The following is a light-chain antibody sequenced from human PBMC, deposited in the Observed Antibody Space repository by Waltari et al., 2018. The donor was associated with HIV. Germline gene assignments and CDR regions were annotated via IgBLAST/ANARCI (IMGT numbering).Light chain of an antibody. CDR1: GSNIGGSP. Sequence: QSVLTQPPSASGTPGQRVTISCSGSGSNIGGSPVNWYQQLPGTAPKLLIYSNSQRPSRVPDRFSGSKSGTSASLAISGLQSDDETTYYCATWDGSLNGPVFGGGTKLTVL. CDR2: SNS. V-gene: IGLV1-44*01. J-gene: IGLJ3*02. CDR3: ATWDGSLNGPV.